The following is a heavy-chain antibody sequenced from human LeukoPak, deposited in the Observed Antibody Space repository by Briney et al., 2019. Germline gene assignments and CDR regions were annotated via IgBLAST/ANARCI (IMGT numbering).Heavy chain of an antibody. J-gene: IGHJ6*02. CDR1: GGTFSSYA. Sequence: PVKVSCKASGGTFSSYAISWVRQAPGQGLEWMGGIIPIFGTANYAQKFQGRVTITADESTSTAYMELSSLRSEDTAVYYCARSKIYYYYGMDVWGQGTTVTVSS. V-gene: IGHV1-69*13. CDR2: IIPIFGTA. CDR3: ARSKIYYYYGMDV.